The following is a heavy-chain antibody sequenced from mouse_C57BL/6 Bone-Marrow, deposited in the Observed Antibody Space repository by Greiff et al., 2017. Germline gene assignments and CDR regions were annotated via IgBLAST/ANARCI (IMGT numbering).Heavy chain of an antibody. J-gene: IGHJ1*03. CDR2: IDPNSGGT. V-gene: IGHV1-72*01. CDR1: GYTFTSYW. Sequence: QVQLQQPGAELVKPGASVKLSCKASGYTFTSYWMHWVKQRPGRGLEWLGRIDPNSGGTKYNEKFKSKATLTVDKPSSTAYMQLSSLTSEDSAVYYCAHGNYFYWYFAVWGTGTTVTVSS. CDR3: AHGNYFYWYFAV. D-gene: IGHD2-1*01.